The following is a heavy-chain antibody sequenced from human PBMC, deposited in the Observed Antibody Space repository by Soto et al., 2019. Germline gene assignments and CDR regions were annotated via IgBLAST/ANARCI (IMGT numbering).Heavy chain of an antibody. V-gene: IGHV4-30-2*01. CDR1: GGSISSGGYS. J-gene: IGHJ4*02. Sequence: KPSETLSLTCAVSGGSISSGGYSWSGIRQPPGKGLEWIWYIYHSGSSYYNPSLKSRVTISVDRSKNQFSLKLSSVTAADTAAYYCARGKAAAPYYFDYWGQGTLVTVSS. CDR2: IYHSGSS. D-gene: IGHD6-13*01. CDR3: ARGKAAAPYYFDY.